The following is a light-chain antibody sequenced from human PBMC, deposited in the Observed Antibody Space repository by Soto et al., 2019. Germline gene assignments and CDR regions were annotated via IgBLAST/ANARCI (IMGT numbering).Light chain of an antibody. J-gene: IGLJ1*01. Sequence: QSALTQPPSASGSPGQSVTISCTGTSSDVGGYNYVSWYQQHPGKAPKLMIYDVTKRPSGVPDRFSGSKSGNTASLTVSGLQAEDEADYYCSSYAGSKNVFGTGTKLTVL. CDR1: SSDVGGYNY. V-gene: IGLV2-8*01. CDR3: SSYAGSKNV. CDR2: DVT.